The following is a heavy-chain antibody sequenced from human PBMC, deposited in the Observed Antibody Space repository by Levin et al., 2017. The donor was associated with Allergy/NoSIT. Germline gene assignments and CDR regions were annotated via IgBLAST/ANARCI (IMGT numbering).Heavy chain of an antibody. J-gene: IGHJ4*02. CDR1: GFIFSSYA. CDR3: VKDVDSSGWYGGA. Sequence: PGGSLRLSCSASGFIFSSYAMHWVRQAPGKGLEYVSLISSNGGGTYYADSVKGRFTISRDNSKNTVFLQMSSLRVEDTAVYYCVKDVDSSGWYGGAWGQGTLVTVSS. CDR2: ISSNGGGT. D-gene: IGHD6-19*01. V-gene: IGHV3-64D*06.